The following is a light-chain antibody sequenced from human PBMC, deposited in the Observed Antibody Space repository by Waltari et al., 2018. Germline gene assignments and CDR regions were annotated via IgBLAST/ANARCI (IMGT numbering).Light chain of an antibody. CDR2: SNN. J-gene: IGLJ2*01. CDR3: ATWDDGLSGLL. Sequence: QSVLTQPHAASGAPGQTITITCSGGRYNIGSHAVNWYQKLPGAAPRLLIHSNNQGPSGVPDRFSASKSGTSASLAISGLQSEDEADYYCATWDDGLSGLLFGGGTTLTVL. V-gene: IGLV1-44*01. CDR1: RYNIGSHA.